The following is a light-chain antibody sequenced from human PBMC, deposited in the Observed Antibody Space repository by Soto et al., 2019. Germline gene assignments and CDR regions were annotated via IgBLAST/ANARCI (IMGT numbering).Light chain of an antibody. CDR1: QSISSY. CDR2: AAS. Sequence: DIQMTQSPSSLSASVGDRVTITCRASQSISSYLNWYQQKPGKAPKLLIYAASSLQSGVPSRFSGSGSGTDFTLTISSLQPEEFATYYCQQSYSPLAFGQGTKVEIK. V-gene: IGKV1-39*01. J-gene: IGKJ1*01. CDR3: QQSYSPLA.